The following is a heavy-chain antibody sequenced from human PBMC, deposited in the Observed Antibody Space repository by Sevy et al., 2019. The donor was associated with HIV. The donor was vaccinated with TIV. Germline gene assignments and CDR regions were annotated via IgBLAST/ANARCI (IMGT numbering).Heavy chain of an antibody. CDR3: ARDRKVLLVVYAIPFDAFDI. V-gene: IGHV3-33*01. J-gene: IGHJ3*02. CDR1: GFIFSDYG. D-gene: IGHD2-8*02. Sequence: GGSLRLSCAASGFIFSDYGMHWVRQAPGKGLEWVAVIWYDGINKYYADSVKGRFTISRDNSKNTLYLQMNSLRPEDTAVYYCARDRKVLLVVYAIPFDAFDIWGQGTMVTVSS. CDR2: IWYDGINK.